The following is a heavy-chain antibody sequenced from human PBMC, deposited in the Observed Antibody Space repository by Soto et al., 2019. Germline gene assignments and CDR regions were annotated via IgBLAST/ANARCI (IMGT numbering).Heavy chain of an antibody. Sequence: SVKVSCKASGGTFSGYAISWVRQAPGQGLEWMGGIIPIFGTANYAQKFQGRVTITADEATSTAYMELSSLRSEDTAVYYCARAGGSVYDYAAYSGIYARGQQATLPISS. V-gene: IGHV1-69*13. CDR1: GGTFSGYA. J-gene: IGHJ6*02. CDR2: IIPIFGTA. CDR3: ARAGGSVYDYAAYSGIYA. D-gene: IGHD3-16*01.